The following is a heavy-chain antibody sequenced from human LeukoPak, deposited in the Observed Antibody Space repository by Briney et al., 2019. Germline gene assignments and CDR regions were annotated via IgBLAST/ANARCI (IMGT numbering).Heavy chain of an antibody. CDR1: GFSLSTSGVG. D-gene: IGHD4-17*01. Sequence: SGPTLVNPTQTLTLTCTFSGFSLSTSGVGVSWIRQPPGKALEWLALIYWDDDKRYSPSLKSRLTITKDTSKNQVVLTMTNMDPVDTATYYCAHAPHLYDYGDYGFDYWGQGTLVTVSS. J-gene: IGHJ4*02. V-gene: IGHV2-5*02. CDR2: IYWDDDK. CDR3: AHAPHLYDYGDYGFDY.